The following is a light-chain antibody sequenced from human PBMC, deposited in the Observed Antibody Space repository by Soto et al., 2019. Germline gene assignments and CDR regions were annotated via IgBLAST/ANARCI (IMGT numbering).Light chain of an antibody. CDR3: SSYTTSSTL. Sequence: QSALTQPASVSGSPGQSITISCTGTRSDVGGYNYVSWYQHHPGKAPKLMIYDVSNRPSGVSNRFSGSKSGNTASLTISGLHAEDEADYYCSSYTTSSTLFGGGTKLTVL. J-gene: IGLJ2*01. CDR1: RSDVGGYNY. CDR2: DVS. V-gene: IGLV2-14*03.